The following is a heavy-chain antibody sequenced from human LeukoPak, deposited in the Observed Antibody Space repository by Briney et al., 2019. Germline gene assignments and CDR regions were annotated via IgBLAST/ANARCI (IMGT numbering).Heavy chain of an antibody. CDR1: GGSISSSSYY. V-gene: IGHV4-39*01. D-gene: IGHD6-19*01. J-gene: IGHJ5*02. Sequence: PSETLSLTCTVSGGSISSSSYYWGWIRQPPGTGLEWIGSIYYSGSTYYNPSLKSRVTISVDTSKNQFSLKLSSVTAADTAVYYCARLRYSSGWYNWFDPWGQGTLVTVSS. CDR2: IYYSGST. CDR3: ARLRYSSGWYNWFDP.